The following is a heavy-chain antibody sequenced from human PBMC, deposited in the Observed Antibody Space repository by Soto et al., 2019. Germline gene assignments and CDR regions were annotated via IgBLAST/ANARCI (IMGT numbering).Heavy chain of an antibody. J-gene: IGHJ5*02. CDR3: TADVRRAEVWEFAP. D-gene: IGHD3-10*01. V-gene: IGHV3-15*01. CDR1: GFTFSKAW. Sequence: EVQLVESGGGLVKPGGSLRLSCEASGFTFSKAWMSWVRQAPGKGPEWVGRIKSKTDGGTIGYAAPVEGRFTISRDDSKNTMELQMKSLKTEATAVYDCTADVRRAEVWEFAPWGQGTLVTVS. CDR2: IKSKTDGGTI.